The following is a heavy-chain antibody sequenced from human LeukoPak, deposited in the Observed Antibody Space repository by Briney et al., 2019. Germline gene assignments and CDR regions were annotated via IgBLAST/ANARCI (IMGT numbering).Heavy chain of an antibody. CDR2: IIPIFGTA. CDR3: AREGIFEDYYDSSGFDY. Sequence: SVKVSCKASGDTFSSYAISWVRQAPGQGLEWMGGIIPIFGTANYAQKFQGRVTITTDESTSTAYMELSSLRSEDTAVYYCAREGIFEDYYDSSGFDYWGQGTLVTVSS. V-gene: IGHV1-69*05. CDR1: GDTFSSYA. D-gene: IGHD3-22*01. J-gene: IGHJ4*02.